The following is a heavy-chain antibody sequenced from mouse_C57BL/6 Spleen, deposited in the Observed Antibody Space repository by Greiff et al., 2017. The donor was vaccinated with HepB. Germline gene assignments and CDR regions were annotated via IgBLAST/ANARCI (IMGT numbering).Heavy chain of an antibody. CDR1: GYTFTSYW. CDR3: AIYYGSSYFDY. J-gene: IGHJ2*01. V-gene: IGHV1-64*01. D-gene: IGHD1-1*01. Sequence: VQLQQPGAELVKPGASVKLSCKASGYTFTSYWMHWVKQRPGQGLEWIGMIHPNSGSTNYKEKFKSKATMTVDKSSSTAYMQLSSLTSEDSAVYYCAIYYGSSYFDYWGQGTTLTVSS. CDR2: IHPNSGST.